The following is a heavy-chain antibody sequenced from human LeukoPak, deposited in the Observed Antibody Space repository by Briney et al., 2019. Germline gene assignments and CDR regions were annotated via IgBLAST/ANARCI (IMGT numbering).Heavy chain of an antibody. J-gene: IGHJ4*02. CDR2: ISGSGGST. V-gene: IGHV3-23*01. CDR3: AKVRGYDFWSGYSDYFDY. Sequence: GGSLRLSCAASGFTFSSYAMSWVRQAPGKGLEWVSAISGSGGSTYYADSVKGRFTISRDNSKSTLYLQMNSLRAEDTAVYYCAKVRGYDFWSGYSDYFDYWGQGTLVTVSS. CDR1: GFTFSSYA. D-gene: IGHD3-3*01.